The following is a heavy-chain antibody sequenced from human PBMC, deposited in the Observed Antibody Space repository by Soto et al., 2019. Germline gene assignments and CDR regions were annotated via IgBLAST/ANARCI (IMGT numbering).Heavy chain of an antibody. Sequence: PGGSLRLSCAASGFTFSSYAMHWVRQAPGKGLEWVAVISYDGSNKYYADSVKGRFTISRDNSKNTLYLQMNSLRAEDTAVYYCARGPPYQLTPLSVLDYWGQGTLVTVSS. J-gene: IGHJ4*02. CDR2: ISYDGSNK. D-gene: IGHD2-2*01. V-gene: IGHV3-30-3*01. CDR1: GFTFSSYA. CDR3: ARGPPYQLTPLSVLDY.